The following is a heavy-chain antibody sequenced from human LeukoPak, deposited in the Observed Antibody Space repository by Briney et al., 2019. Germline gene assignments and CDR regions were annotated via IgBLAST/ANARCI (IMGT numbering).Heavy chain of an antibody. D-gene: IGHD6-19*01. CDR2: IISKTGGGTT. Sequence: PGGSLRLSCAASGFAFTNVGMSWVRQTPGKGLEWGGRIISKTGGGTTDYAAPVKGRFTISRDDSKNTLYLQMSSLKTEDTAVYYCASHSNVWLLRNWGQGTLVTVSS. CDR1: GFAFTNVG. CDR3: ASHSNVWLLRN. V-gene: IGHV3-15*01. J-gene: IGHJ4*02.